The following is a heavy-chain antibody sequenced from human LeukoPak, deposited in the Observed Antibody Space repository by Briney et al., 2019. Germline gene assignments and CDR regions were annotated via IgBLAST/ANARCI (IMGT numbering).Heavy chain of an antibody. CDR3: ARGKGYDFYPYY. CDR1: GGSISSYY. V-gene: IGHV4-59*12. Sequence: SETLSLTCTVSGGSISSYYWSWIRQPPGKGLEWIGYIYYSGSTNYNPSLKSRVTISVDTSKNQFSLKLSSVTAADTAVHYCARGKGYDFYPYYWGQGTLVTVSS. CDR2: IYYSGST. D-gene: IGHD3-3*01. J-gene: IGHJ4*02.